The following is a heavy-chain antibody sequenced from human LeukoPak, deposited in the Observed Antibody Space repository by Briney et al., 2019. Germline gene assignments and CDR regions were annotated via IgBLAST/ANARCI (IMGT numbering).Heavy chain of an antibody. Sequence: GESLKISCKGSGYSFTSYWIGWVRQMPGKGLEWMGIIYPGDSDTRYSPSFQGQVTISADKSISTAYLQWSSLKASDTAMYYCARPCGVDDSSGYYSVDAFDIWGQGTMVTVSS. V-gene: IGHV5-51*01. CDR1: GYSFTSYW. D-gene: IGHD3-22*01. J-gene: IGHJ3*02. CDR3: ARPCGVDDSSGYYSVDAFDI. CDR2: IYPGDSDT.